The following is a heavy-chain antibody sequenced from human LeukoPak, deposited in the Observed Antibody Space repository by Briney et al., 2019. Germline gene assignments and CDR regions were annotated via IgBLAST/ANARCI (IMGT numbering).Heavy chain of an antibody. J-gene: IGHJ4*02. CDR3: AARGYCSSTSCLLEY. Sequence: SGGSLRLSCAASGFTFSSYAMSWVRQAPGKGLEWVSAISGSGGSTYYADSVKGRFTISRDNSKNTLYLQMNSLRAEDTAVYYCAARGYCSSTSCLLEYWGQGTLVTVSS. CDR1: GFTFSSYA. V-gene: IGHV3-23*01. CDR2: ISGSGGST. D-gene: IGHD2-2*01.